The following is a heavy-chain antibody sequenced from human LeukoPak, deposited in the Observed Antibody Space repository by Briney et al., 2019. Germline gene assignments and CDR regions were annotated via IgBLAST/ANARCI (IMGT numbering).Heavy chain of an antibody. J-gene: IGHJ4*02. V-gene: IGHV3-66*01. CDR2: IYSGGST. CDR3: ARVGPSTTPLPWIQLWSHFDY. CDR1: GFTVSSNY. D-gene: IGHD5-18*01. Sequence: PGGSLRLSCAASGFTVSSNYMSWVRQAPGKGLEWVSVIYSGGSTYYADSVKGRFTISRDNSKNTLYLQMNSLRAEDTAVYYCARVGPSTTPLPWIQLWSHFDYWGQGTLVTVSS.